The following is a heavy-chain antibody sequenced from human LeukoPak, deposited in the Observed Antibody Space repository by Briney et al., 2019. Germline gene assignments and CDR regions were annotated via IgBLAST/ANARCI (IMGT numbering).Heavy chain of an antibody. V-gene: IGHV1-18*01. CDR2: ISAYNGNT. J-gene: IGHJ3*02. Sequence: ASVKVSCKASGYTFTSYGISWVRQAPGQGLEWMGWISAYNGNTNYAQKLQGRVTMTTDTSTSTAYMELRSLRSDDTAVYYCARDLSYCSSTSCSGNAFDIWGQGTMVTVSS. CDR3: ARDLSYCSSTSCSGNAFDI. D-gene: IGHD2-2*01. CDR1: GYTFTSYG.